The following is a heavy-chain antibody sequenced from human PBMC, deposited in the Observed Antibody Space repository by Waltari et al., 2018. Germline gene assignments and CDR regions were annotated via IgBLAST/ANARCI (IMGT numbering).Heavy chain of an antibody. Sequence: QVQLQESGPGLVKPSETLSLTCTVSGGSMNGYSWSWIRQSPGKGLEWIGVFFHSGTTNYNPSLNSRVTISVDSSKNQFSLRLSSMTAADTAVYYCAREDGFWRRSGYIPEYFDYWGQGSLVAVSS. V-gene: IGHV4-59*01. CDR1: GGSMNGYS. J-gene: IGHJ4*02. CDR3: AREDGFWRRSGYIPEYFDY. CDR2: FFHSGTT. D-gene: IGHD3-3*01.